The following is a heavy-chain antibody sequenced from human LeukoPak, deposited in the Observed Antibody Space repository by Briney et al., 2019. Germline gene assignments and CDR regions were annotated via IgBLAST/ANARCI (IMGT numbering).Heavy chain of an antibody. V-gene: IGHV5-51*01. CDR1: GYSFTSYW. J-gene: IGHJ3*02. Sequence: GESLKISCKGSGYSFTSYWIGWVRQMPGKGLEWMGIIYPGDSDTRYSPSFQGQVTISADKSISTAYLQWSSLKASDTAMYYCARQGRPLLWFGEYRGAFDIWGQGTMVTVSS. D-gene: IGHD3-10*01. CDR3: ARQGRPLLWFGEYRGAFDI. CDR2: IYPGDSDT.